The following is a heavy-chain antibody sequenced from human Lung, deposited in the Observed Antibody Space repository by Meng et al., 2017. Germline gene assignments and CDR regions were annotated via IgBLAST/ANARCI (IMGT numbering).Heavy chain of an antibody. CDR3: ARGRHSTIIRGVIDF. Sequence: QVQRVQVGGGSFGALGDLALTRGVHGGSIRGSHWDWIRQSPTKGLEWIGKINHGGSTNYNPSLESWVTISVDTTKNQFSLRLTSKTVADTAVYYCARGRHSTIIRGVIDFWGQGALVTVSS. CDR2: INHGGST. J-gene: IGHJ4*02. V-gene: IGHV4-34*01. CDR1: GGSIRGSH. D-gene: IGHD3-10*01.